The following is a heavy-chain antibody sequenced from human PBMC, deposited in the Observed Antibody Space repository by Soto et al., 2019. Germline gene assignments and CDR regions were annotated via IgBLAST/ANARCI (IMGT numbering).Heavy chain of an antibody. J-gene: IGHJ4*02. V-gene: IGHV4-61*01. CDR2: IYQSGST. CDR3: ARAPPITMIAPDY. Sequence: SETLSLTCTVSGVSVNSGNYYWSWIRQTPGKGLEWIGYIYQSGSTRYNPSLKSRVTISLDTSKNQFSLKMSSVTAADTAVYYCARAPPITMIAPDYWGQGTLVTVS. D-gene: IGHD3-22*01. CDR1: GVSVNSGNYY.